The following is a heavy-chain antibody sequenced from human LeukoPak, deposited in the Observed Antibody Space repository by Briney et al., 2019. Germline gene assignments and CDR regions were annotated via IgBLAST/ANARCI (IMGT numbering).Heavy chain of an antibody. CDR1: GDSISTDY. CDR2: INYSGNS. D-gene: IGHD2-21*01. CDR3: ARLDCISKTCYNY. V-gene: IGHV4-59*08. Sequence: SETLSLTCTVSGDSISTDYWSWIRQSPGKGLEWIGYINYSGNSEYNPSLKSRVTISADRSKNQVSLKMRSVTAADTAVYYCARLDCISKTCYNYWALGALVTVSS. J-gene: IGHJ4*02.